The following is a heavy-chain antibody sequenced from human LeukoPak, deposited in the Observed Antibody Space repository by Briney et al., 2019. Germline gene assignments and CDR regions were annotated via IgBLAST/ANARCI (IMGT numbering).Heavy chain of an antibody. Sequence: PGGSLRLSCAASGFTFSSHGMQWVRQAPGKGLEWVAVIWYDGSNKYYADSVKGRFTISRDNSKNTLYLQMNSLRAEDTAVYYCARGGIAAAGKIFDYWGQGTLVTVSS. J-gene: IGHJ4*02. CDR3: ARGGIAAAGKIFDY. D-gene: IGHD6-13*01. CDR2: IWYDGSNK. CDR1: GFTFSSHG. V-gene: IGHV3-33*08.